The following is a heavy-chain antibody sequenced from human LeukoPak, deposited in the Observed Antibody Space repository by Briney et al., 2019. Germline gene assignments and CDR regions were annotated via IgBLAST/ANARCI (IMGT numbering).Heavy chain of an antibody. D-gene: IGHD2-15*01. Sequence: PGGSLRLSCAASGFTFSSSAMSWVRQAPGKGLEWVSAISDNGGYTYYADSVRRRFTISRDNSKSTLCLQMNSLRAEDTAVYYCAKQLGYCSDGSCYFPYWGQGTLSPSPQ. CDR1: GFTFSSSA. CDR2: ISDNGGYT. CDR3: AKQLGYCSDGSCYFPY. V-gene: IGHV3-23*01. J-gene: IGHJ4*02.